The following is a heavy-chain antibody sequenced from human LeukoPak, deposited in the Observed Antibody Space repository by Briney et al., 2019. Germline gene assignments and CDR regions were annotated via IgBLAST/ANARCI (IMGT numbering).Heavy chain of an antibody. V-gene: IGHV3-23*01. J-gene: IGHJ4*02. D-gene: IGHD6-13*01. CDR2: ISGSGDAA. Sequence: PGGSLRLSCAASGFTFTTYGMSWVRQAPGKGLEWVSVISGSGDAAYYADSVKGRFTISRDNSRNTVSLQMNSLRAEDTATYYCASEGSSFDYWGQGTLVTVSS. CDR1: GFTFTTYG. CDR3: ASEGSSFDY.